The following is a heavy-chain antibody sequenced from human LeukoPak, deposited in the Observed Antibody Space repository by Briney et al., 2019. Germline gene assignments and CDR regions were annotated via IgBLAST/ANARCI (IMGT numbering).Heavy chain of an antibody. CDR3: ARHEGTLHDAFDI. CDR2: IYYSGST. J-gene: IGHJ3*02. Sequence: SETLSLTCAVYGGSFSGYYWSWIRQPPGKGLEWIGYIYYSGSTNYNPSLKSRVTISVDTSKNQFSLKLSSVTAADTAVYYCARHEGTLHDAFDIWGQGTMVTVSS. V-gene: IGHV4-59*08. D-gene: IGHD3/OR15-3a*01. CDR1: GGSFSGYY.